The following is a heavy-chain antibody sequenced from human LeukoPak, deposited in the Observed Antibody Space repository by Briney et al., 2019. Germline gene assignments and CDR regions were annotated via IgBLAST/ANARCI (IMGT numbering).Heavy chain of an antibody. V-gene: IGHV3-23*01. CDR1: GFTFSSYA. Sequence: GGSLRLSCAASGFTFSSYAMTWVRQAPGKGLEWVSVISSTGANTYYADSVKGRFTISRDNSKNTLYPQMNSLRAEDTAVYYCDFGEGYWGQGTLVTVSS. J-gene: IGHJ4*02. D-gene: IGHD3-10*01. CDR2: ISSTGANT. CDR3: DFGEGY.